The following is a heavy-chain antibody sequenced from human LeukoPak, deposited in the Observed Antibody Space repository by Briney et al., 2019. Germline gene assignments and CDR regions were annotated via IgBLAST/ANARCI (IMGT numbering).Heavy chain of an antibody. Sequence: SGTLSLTCAVSGGSISSSNWWSGVRRPPGKGLEWIGEIYHSGSANYNPSLKSRVTISVDKSKNQFSLKLSSVTAADTAVYYCARDPFAAAGTGGGWFDPWGQGTLVTVSS. D-gene: IGHD6-13*01. CDR2: IYHSGSA. CDR1: GGSISSSNW. CDR3: ARDPFAAAGTGGGWFDP. J-gene: IGHJ5*02. V-gene: IGHV4-4*02.